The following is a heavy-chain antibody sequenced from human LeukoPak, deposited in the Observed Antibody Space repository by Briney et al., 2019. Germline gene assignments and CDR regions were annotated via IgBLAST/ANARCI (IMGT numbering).Heavy chain of an antibody. CDR2: ISSSSGTI. J-gene: IGHJ4*02. CDR1: GFTFSSYN. D-gene: IGHD3-10*01. CDR3: ARKGYGSGSYTFDY. Sequence: GGSLRLSCAASGFTFSSYNMNWVRQAPGKGLEWVSYISSSSGTIYYADSVKGRFTISRDNAKNSLYLQMNSLRAEDTAVYYCARKGYGSGSYTFDYWGQGTLVTVSS. V-gene: IGHV3-48*01.